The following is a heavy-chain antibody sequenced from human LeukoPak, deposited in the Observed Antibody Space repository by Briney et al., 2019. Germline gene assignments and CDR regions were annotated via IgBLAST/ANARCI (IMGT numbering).Heavy chain of an antibody. J-gene: IGHJ4*02. CDR1: GGSISSSSYY. Sequence: SETLSLTRTVSGGSISSSSYYWGWIRQPPGKGLEWIGSIYYSGSTYYNPSLKSRVTISVDTSKNQFSLKLSSVTAADTAVYYCARWFYSYGYEGFDYWGQGTLVTVSS. CDR2: IYYSGST. D-gene: IGHD5-18*01. V-gene: IGHV4-39*07. CDR3: ARWFYSYGYEGFDY.